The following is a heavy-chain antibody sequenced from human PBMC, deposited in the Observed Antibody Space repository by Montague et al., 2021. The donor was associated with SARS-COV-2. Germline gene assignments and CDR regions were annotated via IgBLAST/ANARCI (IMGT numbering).Heavy chain of an antibody. D-gene: IGHD7-27*01. CDR1: GGSISSYY. Sequence: SGTLSLTCTVSGGSISSYYWSWIRQPPGKGLEWIGYIYYSGSTNYNPSPKSRVTISVDTSKNQFSLKLSAVTAADTAVYYCALGFDYWGQGTLVTVSS. J-gene: IGHJ4*02. CDR3: ALGFDY. V-gene: IGHV4-59*01. CDR2: IYYSGST.